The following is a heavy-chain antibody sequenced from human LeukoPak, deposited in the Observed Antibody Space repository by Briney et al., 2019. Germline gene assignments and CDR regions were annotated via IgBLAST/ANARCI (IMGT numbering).Heavy chain of an antibody. V-gene: IGHV1-18*01. Sequence: ASVKVSCKASGYTCTSYGISWVRQAPGQGLEWMGWISAYNGNTNYAQKLQGRVTMTTDTSTSTAYMELRSLRSDDTAVYSCARDFSDDSSGYLTDYWGQGTLVTVSS. CDR3: ARDFSDDSSGYLTDY. J-gene: IGHJ4*02. CDR1: GYTCTSYG. D-gene: IGHD3-22*01. CDR2: ISAYNGNT.